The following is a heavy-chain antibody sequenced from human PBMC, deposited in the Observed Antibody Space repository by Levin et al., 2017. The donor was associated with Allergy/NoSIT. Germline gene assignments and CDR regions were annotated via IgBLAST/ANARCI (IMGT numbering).Heavy chain of an antibody. Sequence: GGSLRLSCAASGFAFSGNAMTWVRLAAGKGLEWVSTISSSAAGIHYADSVKGRFTISRDNSKNTLYLQMNNLRAEDTAIYFCARGGGGSTFDSWGQGTLVTVSS. J-gene: IGHJ4*02. CDR1: GFAFSGNA. CDR2: ISSSAAGI. CDR3: ARGGGGSTFDS. D-gene: IGHD2-15*01. V-gene: IGHV3-23*01.